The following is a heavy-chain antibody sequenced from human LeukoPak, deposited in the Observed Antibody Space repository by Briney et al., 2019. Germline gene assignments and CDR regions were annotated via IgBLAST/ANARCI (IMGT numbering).Heavy chain of an antibody. J-gene: IGHJ4*02. CDR3: ARGSSLLGYCSSTSCYTFDY. CDR2: INPNSGGT. Sequence: GASVKVSCKASGYTFTGYYMHWVRQAPGQGLEWMGWINPNSGGTNYAQKFQGRVTMTRDTSISTAYMELSRLRSDDTAVYYCARGSSLLGYCSSTSCYTFDYWGQGTLVTVSS. V-gene: IGHV1-2*02. CDR1: GYTFTGYY. D-gene: IGHD2-2*02.